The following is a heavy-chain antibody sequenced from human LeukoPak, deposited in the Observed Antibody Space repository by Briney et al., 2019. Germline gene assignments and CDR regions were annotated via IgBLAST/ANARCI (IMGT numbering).Heavy chain of an antibody. CDR3: AREGDYYDSSGYLLRDAFDI. CDR2: IYYSGST. J-gene: IGHJ3*02. CDR1: GGSVSSGSYY. V-gene: IGHV4-61*01. D-gene: IGHD3-22*01. Sequence: SETLSLTCTVSGGSVSSGSYYWSWIRQPPGKGLEWIGYIYYSGSTNYNPSLKSRVTMSVGTSKNQFSLKLSSVTAADTAVYYCAREGDYYDSSGYLLRDAFDIWGQGTMVTVSS.